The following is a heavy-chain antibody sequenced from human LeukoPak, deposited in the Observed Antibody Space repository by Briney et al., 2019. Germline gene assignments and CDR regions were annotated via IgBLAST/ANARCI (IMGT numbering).Heavy chain of an antibody. V-gene: IGHV3-11*01. CDR2: ISSSGSTI. Sequence: GGSLRLSCAASGFTFSDYYMSWIRQAPGKGLEWVSYISSSGSTIYYADSVKGRFTISRDNAKNSLYLQMNSLRVEDTAVYYCARRYFWSGYYTDYYYYYMDVWGKGTTVTVSS. CDR3: ARRYFWSGYYTDYYYYYMDV. CDR1: GFTFSDYY. D-gene: IGHD3-3*01. J-gene: IGHJ6*03.